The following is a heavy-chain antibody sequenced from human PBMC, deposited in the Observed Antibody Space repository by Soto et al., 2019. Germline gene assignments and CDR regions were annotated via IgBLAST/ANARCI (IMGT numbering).Heavy chain of an antibody. D-gene: IGHD1-26*01. Sequence: SVKVSWKASGYAFRHYGIGWVRQAPGQGLEWMGWISAYNGNRHFAEGLRGRITMTTNTTTSTADMELRSLSSDDTAVYYCARGGQECSNSGCGYIYDGMDVWGQGTTVTVSS. CDR1: GYAFRHYG. V-gene: IGHV1-18*01. CDR2: ISAYNGNR. CDR3: ARGGQECSNSGCGYIYDGMDV. J-gene: IGHJ6*02.